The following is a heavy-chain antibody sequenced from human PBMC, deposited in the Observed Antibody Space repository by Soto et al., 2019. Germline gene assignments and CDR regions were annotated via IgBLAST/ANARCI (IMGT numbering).Heavy chain of an antibody. Sequence: ASVKVSCKTSGYDFPNYAITWVRQAPGQGLEWMGWIRVYSGNTNYAQNFQGRVTLTTDTSTHTAYMEIRGLRSDDTAIYYCARERGGFDYFDYWGQGTLVTVSS. J-gene: IGHJ4*02. CDR1: GYDFPNYA. CDR3: ARERGGFDYFDY. V-gene: IGHV1-18*01. D-gene: IGHD5-12*01. CDR2: IRVYSGNT.